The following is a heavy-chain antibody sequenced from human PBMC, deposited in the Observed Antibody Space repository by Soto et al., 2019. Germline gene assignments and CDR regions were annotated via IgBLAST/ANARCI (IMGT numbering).Heavy chain of an antibody. D-gene: IGHD2-2*01. CDR3: GRDLSVGGPEY. CDR1: GFSFSNYG. CDR2: IWSDGTRE. Sequence: QVQLVESGGGVVQPGRSLRLSCAASGFSFSNYGFHWVRQAPGMGLEWVALIWSDGTRENYADSVKGRFSISKDNSKNTLFLQMDNLRAEDTAVYDCGRDLSVGGPEYWGHGTLVTVSS. J-gene: IGHJ4*01. V-gene: IGHV3-33*01.